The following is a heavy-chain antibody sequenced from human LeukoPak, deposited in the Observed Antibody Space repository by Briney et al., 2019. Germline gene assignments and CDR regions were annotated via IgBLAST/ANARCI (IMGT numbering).Heavy chain of an antibody. Sequence: LETLSLTCTVSGYSISSGYYWGWIRQPPGKGLEWIGSIYHSGSTYYNPSLKSRVTISVDTSKNQFSLKLSSVTAADTAVYYCARDLHGSGWENDAFDIWGQGTMVTVSS. CDR1: GYSISSGYY. D-gene: IGHD6-19*01. V-gene: IGHV4-38-2*02. CDR3: ARDLHGSGWENDAFDI. J-gene: IGHJ3*02. CDR2: IYHSGST.